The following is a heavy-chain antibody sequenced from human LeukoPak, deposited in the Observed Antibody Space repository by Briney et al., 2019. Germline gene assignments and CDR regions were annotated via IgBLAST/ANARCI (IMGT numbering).Heavy chain of an antibody. V-gene: IGHV1-2*02. CDR1: GYTFTGYY. J-gene: IGHJ4*02. CDR2: INPNSGGT. CDR3: ARDHGIVGAARAIDY. Sequence: ASVKVSCKASGYTFTGYYMHWVRQAPGQGLEWMGWINPNSGGTNYAQKFQGRVTMTTDTSTSTAYMELRSLRSDDTAVYYSARDHGIVGAARAIDYWGQGTLVTVSS. D-gene: IGHD1-26*01.